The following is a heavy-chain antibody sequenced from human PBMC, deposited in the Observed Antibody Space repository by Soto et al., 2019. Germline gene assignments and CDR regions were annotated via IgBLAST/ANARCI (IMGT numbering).Heavy chain of an antibody. J-gene: IGHJ6*02. V-gene: IGHV3-33*01. CDR3: ARVYGDYYPGLDFYYGMDV. D-gene: IGHD4-17*01. Sequence: QVQLVESGGGVVQPGRSLRLSCAASGFTFSSYGMHWVRQAPGKGLEWVAVIWYDGSNKYYADSVKGRFTISRDNSKNTLYLQMNSLRAEDTAVYYCARVYGDYYPGLDFYYGMDVWGQGTTVTVSS. CDR1: GFTFSSYG. CDR2: IWYDGSNK.